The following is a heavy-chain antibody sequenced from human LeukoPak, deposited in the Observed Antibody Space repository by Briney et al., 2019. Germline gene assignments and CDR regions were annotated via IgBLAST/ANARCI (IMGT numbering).Heavy chain of an antibody. CDR3: ARDPYSGSYGDYYYYYMDV. D-gene: IGHD1-26*01. Sequence: GGSLRLSCAASGFTFSTYNMNWVRQAPGKGLEWVSSITSTSSYIYYADSVKGRFTISRDNAKSSLYLQMNSLRDEDTAVYYCARDPYSGSYGDYYYYYMDVWGKGTTATISS. CDR2: ITSTSSYI. J-gene: IGHJ6*03. V-gene: IGHV3-21*01. CDR1: GFTFSTYN.